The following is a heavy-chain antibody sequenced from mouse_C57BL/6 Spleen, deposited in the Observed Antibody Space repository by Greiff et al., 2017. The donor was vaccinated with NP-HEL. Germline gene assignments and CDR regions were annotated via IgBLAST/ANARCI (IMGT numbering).Heavy chain of an antibody. V-gene: IGHV5-17*01. CDR3: ARKDYGSSPFAY. D-gene: IGHD1-1*01. Sequence: DVKLQESGGGLVKPGGSLKLSCAASGFTFSDYGMHWVRQAPEKGLEWVANISSGSSTIYYADTVKGRFTISRDNAKNTLFLQMTSLRSEDTAMYYCARKDYGSSPFAYWGQGTLVTVSA. J-gene: IGHJ3*01. CDR2: ISSGSSTI. CDR1: GFTFSDYG.